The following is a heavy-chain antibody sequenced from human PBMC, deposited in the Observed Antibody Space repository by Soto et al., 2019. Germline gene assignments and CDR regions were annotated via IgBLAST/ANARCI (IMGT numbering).Heavy chain of an antibody. CDR3: VRGGGECLFDP. CDR2: ISPRSSYP. D-gene: IGHD2-21*01. V-gene: IGHV3-11*06. J-gene: IGHJ5*02. CDR1: GFTFGDSY. Sequence: PGGTLRLSCAGSGFTFGDSYMSWIRQAPGKGLEWLSYISPRSSYPAYADSVKGRFTISRDTAKRSLYLQMMSLTAEDTAIYYWVRGGGECLFDPWRQGTMVTVSS.